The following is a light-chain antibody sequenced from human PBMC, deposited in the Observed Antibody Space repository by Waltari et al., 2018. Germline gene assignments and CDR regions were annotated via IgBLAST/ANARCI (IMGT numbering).Light chain of an antibody. Sequence: DIVMTQSPDYLAVSRGEGATLNCTSSQSVLYSSNNKNYLAWYQQKPGQPPKLLIYWASTRESGVPDRFSGSGSGTDFTLTISSLQAEDVAVYYCQQYLSTPPTFGQGTKVEIK. V-gene: IGKV4-1*01. CDR1: QSVLYSSNNKNY. CDR2: WAS. CDR3: QQYLSTPPT. J-gene: IGKJ1*01.